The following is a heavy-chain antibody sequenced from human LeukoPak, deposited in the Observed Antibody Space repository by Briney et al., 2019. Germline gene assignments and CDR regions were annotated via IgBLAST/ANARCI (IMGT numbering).Heavy chain of an antibody. V-gene: IGHV4-38-2*02. D-gene: IGHD1-20*01. CDR3: ARGYNWNDVGYYYMDV. Sequence: PSETLSLTCTVSGYSISSGYYLGWIRQPPGKGLEWIGSIYHSGSTYYNPSLKSRVTISVDTSKNQFSLKLSSVTAADTAVYYCARGYNWNDVGYYYMDVWGKGTTVTVSS. CDR2: IYHSGST. CDR1: GYSISSGYY. J-gene: IGHJ6*03.